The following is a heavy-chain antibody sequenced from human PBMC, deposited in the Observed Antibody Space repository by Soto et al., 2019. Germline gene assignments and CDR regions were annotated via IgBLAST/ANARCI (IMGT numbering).Heavy chain of an antibody. Sequence: GGSLRLSCAASGFTFSDYYMSWIRQAPGKGLEWVSYISSSGSTIYYADSVKGRFTISRDNAKNSLYLQMNSLRAEDTAVYYCARDQAITMVRGVMSHDAFDIWGQGTMVTVSS. CDR1: GFTFSDYY. CDR3: ARDQAITMVRGVMSHDAFDI. CDR2: ISSSGSTI. D-gene: IGHD3-10*01. V-gene: IGHV3-11*01. J-gene: IGHJ3*02.